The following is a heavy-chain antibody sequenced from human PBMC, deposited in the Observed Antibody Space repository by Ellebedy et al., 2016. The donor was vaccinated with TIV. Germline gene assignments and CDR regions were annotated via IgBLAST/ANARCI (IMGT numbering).Heavy chain of an antibody. Sequence: PGGSLRLSCAASGFTFSDHHVDWVRQAPGKGLEWVGRSRNKVNSYTTEYAASVEGRFTISRDDSQNSVYLQMNSLKTEDTAVYYCPRALSSGYNSYWGRGILVTVSS. CDR3: PRALSSGYNSY. J-gene: IGHJ4*02. CDR1: GFTFSDHH. V-gene: IGHV3-72*01. CDR2: SRNKVNSYTT. D-gene: IGHD5-12*01.